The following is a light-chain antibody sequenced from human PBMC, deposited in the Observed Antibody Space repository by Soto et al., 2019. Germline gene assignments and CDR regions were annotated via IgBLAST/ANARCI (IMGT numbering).Light chain of an antibody. Sequence: ELVMTQSPATLSLSPGERATLSCRGSQSVTSNLAWYQQKPGQAPRLLIYGASTRATGIPAKFCGSGSGTEFTLTISSLQPEDFATYYCQHLNSYPRALAFGGGSKVDI. V-gene: IGKV3-15*01. CDR3: QHLNSYPRALA. J-gene: IGKJ4*01. CDR1: QSVTSN. CDR2: GAS.